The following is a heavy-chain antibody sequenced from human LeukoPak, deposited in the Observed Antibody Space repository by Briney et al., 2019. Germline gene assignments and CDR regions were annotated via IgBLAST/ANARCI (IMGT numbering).Heavy chain of an antibody. CDR2: INHSGST. D-gene: IGHD6-13*01. CDR3: ARDQAAAGWFDP. V-gene: IGHV4-34*01. Sequence: PSKTLSLTCAVYGGTFSGYYWSWIRQPPGKGLEWIGEINHSGSTNYNPSLKSRVTISVDTSKNQFSLKLSSVTAADTAVYYCARDQAAAGWFDPWGQGTLVTVSS. J-gene: IGHJ5*02. CDR1: GGTFSGYY.